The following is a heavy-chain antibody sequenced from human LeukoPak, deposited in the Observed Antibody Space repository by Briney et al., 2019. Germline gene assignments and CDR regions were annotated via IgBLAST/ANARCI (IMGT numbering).Heavy chain of an antibody. CDR2: INPNSGGT. V-gene: IGHV1-2*02. J-gene: IGHJ4*02. CDR3: AREYSYGQNLDY. D-gene: IGHD5-18*01. Sequence: ASVKVSCKASGYTFTGYYMHWVRQAPGQGLEWMGWINPNSGGTNYAQKFQCRVTMTRDTSISTAYMELSRLRSDDTAVYYCAREYSYGQNLDYWGQGTLVTVSS. CDR1: GYTFTGYY.